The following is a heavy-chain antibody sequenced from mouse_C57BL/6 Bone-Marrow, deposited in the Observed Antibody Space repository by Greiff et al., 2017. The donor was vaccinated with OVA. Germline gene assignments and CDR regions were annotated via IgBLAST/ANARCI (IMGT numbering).Heavy chain of an antibody. D-gene: IGHD2-4*01. V-gene: IGHV14-2*01. CDR1: GFNIKDYY. CDR3: ASIYYDYEDDYYAMDY. J-gene: IGHJ4*01. Sequence: EVQLQQSGAELVKPGASVKLSCTASGFNIKDYYMHWVKQRTEQGLEWIGRIDPEDGENKYAPKFQGKATITADTSSNTAYLQLSSLTSEDTAVYYCASIYYDYEDDYYAMDYWGQGTSVTVSS. CDR2: IDPEDGEN.